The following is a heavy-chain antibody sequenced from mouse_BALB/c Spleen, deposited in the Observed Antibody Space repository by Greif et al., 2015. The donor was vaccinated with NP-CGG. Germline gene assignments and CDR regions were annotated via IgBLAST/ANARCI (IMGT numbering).Heavy chain of an antibody. CDR3: AGNYDGFAY. Sequence: EVKVVESGGGLVQPGGSLKLSCVASGFTFSSYGMSWVRQTPDKRLELVATINSNGGSTYYPDSVKGRFTISRDNAKNTLYLQMSSLKSEDTAMYYCAGNYDGFAYWGQGTLVTVSA. V-gene: IGHV5-6-3*01. J-gene: IGHJ3*01. CDR2: INSNGGST. CDR1: GFTFSSYG. D-gene: IGHD2-4*01.